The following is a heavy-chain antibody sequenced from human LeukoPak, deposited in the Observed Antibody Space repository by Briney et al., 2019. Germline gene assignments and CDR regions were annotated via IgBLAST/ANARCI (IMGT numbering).Heavy chain of an antibody. D-gene: IGHD1-26*01. V-gene: IGHV3-48*02. J-gene: IGHJ6*03. CDR3: TRCRGSNPRYYMDV. CDR2: ISSSATTL. Sequence: PGGSLRLSCAASGFTFSYYSMNWVRQAPGKGLGWVSYISSSATTLYYADSVKGRFTISRDNAKNSLYLQMNSLRDEDTAVYYCTRCRGSNPRYYMDVWGKGTTVTVSS. CDR1: GFTFSYYS.